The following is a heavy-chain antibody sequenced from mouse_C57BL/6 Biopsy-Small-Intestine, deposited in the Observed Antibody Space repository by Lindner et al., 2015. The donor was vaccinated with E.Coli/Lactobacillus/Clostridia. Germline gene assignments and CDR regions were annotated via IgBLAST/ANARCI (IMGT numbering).Heavy chain of an antibody. J-gene: IGHJ4*01. CDR2: INPSGGNT. CDR1: GYTFTSYY. V-gene: IGHV1-64*01. D-gene: IGHD1-1*01. CDR3: ARRYCSGTSCAFDY. Sequence: SVKVSCKASGYTFTSYYVHWVRQAPGQGLEWMGIINPSGGNTSYAQQFQGRVTMTRDTSTSTVYIELSSLRSEDTAVYYCARRYCSGTSCAFDYWGQGTLVTVSS.